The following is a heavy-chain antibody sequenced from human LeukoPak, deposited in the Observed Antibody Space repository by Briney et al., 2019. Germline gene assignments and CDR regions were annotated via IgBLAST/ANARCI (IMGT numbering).Heavy chain of an antibody. D-gene: IGHD3-22*01. V-gene: IGHV7-4-1*02. CDR1: GGTFSSYA. Sequence: EASVKVSCKASGGTFSSYAISWVRQAPGQGLEWMGWINTNTGNPTYAQGFTGRFVFSLDTSVSTAYLQISSLKAEDTAVYYCARFDSSGYYYNTFDYWGQGTLVTVSS. CDR2: INTNTGNP. CDR3: ARFDSSGYYYNTFDY. J-gene: IGHJ4*02.